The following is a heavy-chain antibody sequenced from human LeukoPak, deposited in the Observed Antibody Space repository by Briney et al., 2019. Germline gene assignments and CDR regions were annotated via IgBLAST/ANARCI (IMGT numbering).Heavy chain of an antibody. J-gene: IGHJ4*02. Sequence: GGSLSLSCAASGFTVSTNYMSWVRQAPGKGLEWVSVIYAGGSTYYADSVKGRFTISRDNSKNTLYLQMNSLRAEDTAVYYCASPTYYYDTSGYLSYYFDYWGQGTLVTVSS. V-gene: IGHV3-66*01. CDR2: IYAGGST. D-gene: IGHD3-22*01. CDR1: GFTVSTNY. CDR3: ASPTYYYDTSGYLSYYFDY.